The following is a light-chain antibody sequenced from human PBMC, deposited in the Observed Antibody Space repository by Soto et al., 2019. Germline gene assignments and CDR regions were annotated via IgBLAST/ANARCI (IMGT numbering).Light chain of an antibody. Sequence: QSVLTQPASVSGSPGQSITISCTGTSSDVGGYNLVSWYQQHPGKAPKLMIFEGSKRPSGVSNRFSGSKSGNTASLTVSGLQAVDEADYYCFSYAGSISFDVFGTGTKVTVL. CDR1: SSDVGGYNL. V-gene: IGLV2-23*03. CDR2: EGS. CDR3: FSYAGSISFDV. J-gene: IGLJ1*01.